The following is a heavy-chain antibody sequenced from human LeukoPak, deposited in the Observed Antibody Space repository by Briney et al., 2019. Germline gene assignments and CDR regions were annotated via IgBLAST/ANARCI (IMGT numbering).Heavy chain of an antibody. CDR3: AKDRIAAAWNDAFDI. V-gene: IGHV3-23*01. J-gene: IGHJ3*02. CDR2: TSGSGGST. D-gene: IGHD6-13*01. CDR1: GFTFSSYA. Sequence: GGSLRLSCAASGFTFSSYAMSWVRQAPGKGLEWDSATSGSGGSTYYADSVKGRFTISRDNSKNTLYLQMNSLRAEDTAVYYCAKDRIAAAWNDAFDIWGQGTMVTVSS.